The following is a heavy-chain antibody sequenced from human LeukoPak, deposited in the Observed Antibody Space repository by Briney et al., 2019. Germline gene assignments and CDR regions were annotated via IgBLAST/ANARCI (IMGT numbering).Heavy chain of an antibody. D-gene: IGHD3-10*01. CDR2: ISGSDGNT. V-gene: IGHV3-23*01. CDR3: AKAATFYYGSDL. J-gene: IGHJ4*02. CDR1: GFTFRNYA. Sequence: PGGSLRLSCAASGFTFRNYAMNWVRQAPGEGLEWVSAISGSDGNTYYADSVKGRFTISRDDSKNTLYLQMNRLRAEDTALYYCAKAATFYYGSDLWGRGIVVAVSS.